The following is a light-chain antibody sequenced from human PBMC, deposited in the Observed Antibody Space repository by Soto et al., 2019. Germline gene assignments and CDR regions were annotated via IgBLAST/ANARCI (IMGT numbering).Light chain of an antibody. V-gene: IGLV2-14*01. CDR3: SSYTSSRLF. Sequence: QSVLTQPASVSGSPGQSITISCTGTSSDVGGYNYVSWYQQHPGKAPKLMIYEVSNRPSGVSNRFSGSKSGNTASLTISGLQAEDEADYYRSSYTSSRLFFGTGTKVTVL. CDR1: SSDVGGYNY. J-gene: IGLJ1*01. CDR2: EVS.